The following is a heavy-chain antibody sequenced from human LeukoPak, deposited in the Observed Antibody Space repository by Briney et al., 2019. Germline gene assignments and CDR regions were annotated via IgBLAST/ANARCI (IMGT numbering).Heavy chain of an antibody. J-gene: IGHJ4*02. Sequence: GGSLRLSCAISGFTVSSNYMSWVRQAPGKGLEWVSVIYSGGITDYAYSVKGRFTISRDNSKNTLHLQMNNLRAEDTAVYYCARVVIRPYYFDYWGQGTLVTVSS. D-gene: IGHD4-23*01. V-gene: IGHV3-66*01. CDR2: IYSGGIT. CDR3: ARVVIRPYYFDY. CDR1: GFTVSSNY.